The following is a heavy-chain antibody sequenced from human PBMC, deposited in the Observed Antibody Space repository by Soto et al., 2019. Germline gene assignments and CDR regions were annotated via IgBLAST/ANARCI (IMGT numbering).Heavy chain of an antibody. Sequence: QVQLQESGPGLVKPSETLSLTCNVSGDSIRSYFWSWVRQPPGKGLEWIGYIPYSGGPTYNPSLKSRVTISIDTSKKQFSLKMTSVTAADTAVYYCASSKMGLISVLEPWGQGTLVTVSA. J-gene: IGHJ5*02. D-gene: IGHD3-10*01. CDR1: GDSIRSYF. V-gene: IGHV4-59*01. CDR2: IPYSGGP. CDR3: ASSKMGLISVLEP.